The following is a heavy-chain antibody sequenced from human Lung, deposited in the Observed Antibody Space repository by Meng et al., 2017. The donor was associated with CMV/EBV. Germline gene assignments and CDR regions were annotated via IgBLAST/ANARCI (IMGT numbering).Heavy chain of an antibody. D-gene: IGHD6-19*01. V-gene: IGHV3-49*04. CDR1: GFTFSNST. Sequence: GESLKISCTASGFTFSNSTMSWVRQAPGKGLEWVGFIRSKAFGGTTEYAASVKGRFTISRDDSKGIACLQMNSLKVEDTAVYYCARGTYISGWYYYYYYYAMDVWGKGTTVTVSS. J-gene: IGHJ6*04. CDR3: ARGTYISGWYYYYYYYAMDV. CDR2: IRSKAFGGTT.